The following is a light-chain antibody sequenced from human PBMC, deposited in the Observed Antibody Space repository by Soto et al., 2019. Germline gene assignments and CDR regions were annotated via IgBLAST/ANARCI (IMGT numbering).Light chain of an antibody. CDR3: QQYNNWPLYT. CDR2: GAS. J-gene: IGKJ2*01. Sequence: EIVMTQSPDTLSVSPGERANLSCRASQSVSSNLAWYQQKPGQAPRLLIYGASTRATGIPARFSGSGSGTEYTLTISSLQSEDFAVYYCQQYNNWPLYTFGQGTKLEIK. CDR1: QSVSSN. V-gene: IGKV3-15*01.